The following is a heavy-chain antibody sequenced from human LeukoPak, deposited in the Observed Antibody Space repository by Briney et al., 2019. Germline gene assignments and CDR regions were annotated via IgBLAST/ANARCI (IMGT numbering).Heavy chain of an antibody. CDR1: GGSISSYY. Sequence: PSETLSLTCTVSGGSISSYYWSWIRQPPGRGLEWLGYIYYSGSTNYNPSLKSRVTISVDTSKNQFSLKLSSVTAADTAVYYCAREIGGSSWYDPYYYYGMDVWGQGTTVTVSS. V-gene: IGHV4-59*01. D-gene: IGHD6-13*01. J-gene: IGHJ6*02. CDR3: AREIGGSSWYDPYYYYGMDV. CDR2: IYYSGST.